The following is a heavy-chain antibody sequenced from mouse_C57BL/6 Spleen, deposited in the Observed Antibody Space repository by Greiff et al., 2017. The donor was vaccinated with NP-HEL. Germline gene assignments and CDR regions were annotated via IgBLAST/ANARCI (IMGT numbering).Heavy chain of an antibody. D-gene: IGHD2-5*01. CDR3: ARPDYSNYLFAY. CDR1: GFTFSSYA. Sequence: EVNLVESGGGLVKPGGSLKLSCAASGFTFSSYAMSWVRQTPEKRLEWVATISDGGSYTYYPDNVKGRFTISRDNAKNNLYLQMSHLKSEDTAMYYCARPDYSNYLFAYWGQGTLVTVSA. V-gene: IGHV5-4*03. CDR2: ISDGGSYT. J-gene: IGHJ3*01.